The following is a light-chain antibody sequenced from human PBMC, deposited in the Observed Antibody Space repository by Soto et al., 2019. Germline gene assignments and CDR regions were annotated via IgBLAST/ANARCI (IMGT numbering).Light chain of an antibody. V-gene: IGLV1-40*01. Sequence: QSVLTQPPSVSGAPGQRVTISCTGSSSNIGAGYDVHWYQQLPGTAPKLLIYANNNRPSGVPDRFSGSKSGTSASLAITGLQAEDEADYYCQSYDSSLRGFYVFGTGTKLAVL. CDR2: ANN. J-gene: IGLJ1*01. CDR3: QSYDSSLRGFYV. CDR1: SSNIGAGYD.